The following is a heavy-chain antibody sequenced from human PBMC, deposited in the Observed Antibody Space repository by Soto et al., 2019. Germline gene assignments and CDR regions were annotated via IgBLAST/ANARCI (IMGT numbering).Heavy chain of an antibody. CDR2: IWYDGSNK. Sequence: QVHLVESGGGAVQPGTSLRLSCGASGFTFSSYGMHWVRQAPGKGLEWVAFIWYDGSNKYYADSVKGRFTISRDNSKNTLYLQMNSLRAEDTAVYYCAKEGWELEAFDIWGQGTMVTVSS. V-gene: IGHV3-30*02. CDR3: AKEGWELEAFDI. D-gene: IGHD1-26*01. J-gene: IGHJ3*02. CDR1: GFTFSSYG.